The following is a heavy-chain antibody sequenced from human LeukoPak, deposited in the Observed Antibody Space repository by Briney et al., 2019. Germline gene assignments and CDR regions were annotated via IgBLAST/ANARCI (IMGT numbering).Heavy chain of an antibody. D-gene: IGHD6-19*01. CDR1: GTSISSSHYY. CDR2: IFYNGGT. V-gene: IGHV4-39*01. J-gene: IGHJ4*02. Sequence: PSETLSLTCTVSGTSISSSHYYWGWIRQPPGKGPEWIGSIFYNGGTYHNPSLKSRVTISVDASKNQFSLKLSSVTAADTAVYYCAVPQYTSGLNFDYWGQGTLATVSS. CDR3: AVPQYTSGLNFDY.